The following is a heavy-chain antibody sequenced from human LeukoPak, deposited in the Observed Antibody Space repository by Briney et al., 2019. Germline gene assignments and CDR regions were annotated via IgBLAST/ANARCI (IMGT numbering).Heavy chain of an antibody. CDR1: GYSINSAFY. V-gene: IGHV4-38-2*02. Sequence: SETLSLTCTVSGYSINSAFYWGWIRVPPGKGLEWIGSVFHRGTTYYDSSLKRRVNISIDTSKNQFSLKLNSLPAEDTAMYYCVRDGYYGSGSPGWFGPWGPGTLVIVSA. J-gene: IGHJ5*02. D-gene: IGHD3-10*01. CDR2: VFHRGTT. CDR3: VRDGYYGSGSPGWFGP.